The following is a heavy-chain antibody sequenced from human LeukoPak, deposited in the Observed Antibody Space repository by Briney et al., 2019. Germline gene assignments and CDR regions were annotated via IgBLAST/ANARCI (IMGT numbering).Heavy chain of an antibody. V-gene: IGHV5-51*01. D-gene: IGHD6-13*01. Sequence: GESLKISCKGSGCSFTTYWIGWVRQMPGKGLESMGIIYPGDSDTKYSPSFQGQVTISADRSISTAYLQWSSLKASDTAMYYCASGAGIAAPGTYDAFDIWGQGTMVTVSS. CDR3: ASGAGIAAPGTYDAFDI. J-gene: IGHJ3*02. CDR1: GCSFTTYW. CDR2: IYPGDSDT.